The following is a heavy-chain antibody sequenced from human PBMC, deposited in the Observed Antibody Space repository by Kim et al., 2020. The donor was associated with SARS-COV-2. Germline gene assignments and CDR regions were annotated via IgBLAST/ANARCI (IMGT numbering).Heavy chain of an antibody. D-gene: IGHD3-22*01. Sequence: SVKGRFTISRDNSKNNLYLQMNSLRAADTAVYYCAGFYYDSSRFYDPFDYWGQGTLVTVSS. J-gene: IGHJ4*02. CDR3: AGFYYDSSRFYDPFDY. V-gene: IGHV3-23*01.